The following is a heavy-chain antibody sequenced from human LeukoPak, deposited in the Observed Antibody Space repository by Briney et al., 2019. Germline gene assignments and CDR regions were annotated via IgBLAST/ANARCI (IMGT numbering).Heavy chain of an antibody. V-gene: IGHV1-2*02. Sequence: ASVKVSCKASGYTFTGYYMHWVRQAPGQGLEGMGWINPNSGGTNYAQKFQGRVTMTRDTSISTAYMELSRLRSDDTAVYYCARDSGGSYYYNWFDPWGQGTLVTVSS. D-gene: IGHD1-26*01. J-gene: IGHJ5*02. CDR1: GYTFTGYY. CDR2: INPNSGGT. CDR3: ARDSGGSYYYNWFDP.